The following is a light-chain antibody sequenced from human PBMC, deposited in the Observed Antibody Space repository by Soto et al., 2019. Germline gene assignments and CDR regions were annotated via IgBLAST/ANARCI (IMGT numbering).Light chain of an antibody. CDR2: AES. J-gene: IGKJ5*01. V-gene: IGKV1-9*01. CDR3: KKLNSYQIT. CDR1: QSISSW. Sequence: DIQMTQSPSSLYASVGERVTITCRASQSISSWLAWYQQKPGKAPKLLISAESTLLGGLHSRFSGSGSGTDFTLTFRTMQTEDFATYDCKKLNSYQITFGKRQQREL.